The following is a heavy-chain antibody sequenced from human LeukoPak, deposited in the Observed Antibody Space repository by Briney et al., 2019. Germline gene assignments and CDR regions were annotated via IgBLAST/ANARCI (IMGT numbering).Heavy chain of an antibody. J-gene: IGHJ4*02. Sequence: ASVTVSFKSSVYAFTDYYMYWVRQAPGQGLEWMGLINPNSGATNYAQKFQGRVTMPRDTSISTAYMELSSLISDDTAVYYCARGHAVTASFDFWGQGALVTVSS. CDR3: ARGHAVTASFDF. CDR1: VYAFTDYY. D-gene: IGHD2-21*02. CDR2: INPNSGAT. V-gene: IGHV1-2*02.